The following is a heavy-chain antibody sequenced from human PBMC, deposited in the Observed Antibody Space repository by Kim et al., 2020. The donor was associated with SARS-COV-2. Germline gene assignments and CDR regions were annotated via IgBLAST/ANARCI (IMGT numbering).Heavy chain of an antibody. CDR3: AKDESSTWYSFPWFDP. CDR1: GFTFSSYA. J-gene: IGHJ5*02. D-gene: IGHD6-13*01. V-gene: IGHV3-23*01. CDR2: ISTSGGST. Sequence: GGSLRLSCAASGFTFSSYAMTWVRQAPGKGLEWVSAISTSGGSTYYADSVKGRFTISRDNSKNTLYLQINSLRAEDTAAYYCAKDESSTWYSFPWFDPWGQGTLVTVSS.